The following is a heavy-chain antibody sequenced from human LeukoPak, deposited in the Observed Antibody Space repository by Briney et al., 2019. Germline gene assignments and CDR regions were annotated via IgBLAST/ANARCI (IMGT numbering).Heavy chain of an antibody. CDR2: IYHSGST. Sequence: SETLSLTCTVSGYSISSGYYWGWIRQPPGKGLEWIGSIYHSGSTYYNPSLKSRVTISVDTSKNQFSLKLSSVTAADTAVYYCARANSSGGIDYWGQGTLVTVSS. CDR1: GYSISSGYY. D-gene: IGHD3-10*01. J-gene: IGHJ4*02. V-gene: IGHV4-38-2*02. CDR3: ARANSSGGIDY.